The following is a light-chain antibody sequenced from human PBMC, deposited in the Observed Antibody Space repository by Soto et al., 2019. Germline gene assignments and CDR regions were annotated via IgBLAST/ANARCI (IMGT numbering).Light chain of an antibody. V-gene: IGKV3-20*01. J-gene: IGKJ3*01. CDR1: QSDSSSY. CDR3: QQNVSLPFT. CDR2: GAS. Sequence: EIVLTQSPGTLSLSPGERATLSCRASQSDSSSYLAWYQQKPGQAPRLLIYGASSRATGIPDRFSGSGSGTDFTLTISRLEPEDFAVYYCQQNVSLPFTFGPGTKSGYQT.